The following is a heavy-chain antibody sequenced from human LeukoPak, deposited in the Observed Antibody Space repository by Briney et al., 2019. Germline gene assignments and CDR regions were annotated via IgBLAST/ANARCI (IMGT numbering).Heavy chain of an antibody. CDR2: IRHDETEK. CDR3: AKFSYGAYVA. Sequence: GGSLRLSCAASGFVFSKNGMHWVRQAPGKGLEWVAFIRHDETEKYYADSVKGRFTISRDNSKNTLSLQMTSLRFDDTALYYWAKFSYGAYVAWGPGTWVTVSS. CDR1: GFVFSKNG. V-gene: IGHV3-30*02. D-gene: IGHD4-17*01. J-gene: IGHJ5*02.